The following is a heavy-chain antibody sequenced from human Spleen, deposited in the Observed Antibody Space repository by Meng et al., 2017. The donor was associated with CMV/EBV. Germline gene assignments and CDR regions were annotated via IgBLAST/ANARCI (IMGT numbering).Heavy chain of an antibody. D-gene: IGHD1-1*01. Sequence: GSLRLSCAVSGYSISSGFYWAWIRQPPGKGLEWIGSIHHSGSHLYSLSFDSRVTMSVDKSKNQFSLKLKSVTAADTAVYFCARDEHWLLDFWGQGALVTVSS. V-gene: IGHV4-38-2*02. CDR3: ARDEHWLLDF. J-gene: IGHJ4*02. CDR2: IHHSGSH. CDR1: GYSISSGFY.